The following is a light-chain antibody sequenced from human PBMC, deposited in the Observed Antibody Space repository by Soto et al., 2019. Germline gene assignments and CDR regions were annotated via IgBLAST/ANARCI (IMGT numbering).Light chain of an antibody. Sequence: EIVLTQSPGTLSLSPEERATLSCRASQSVSSSFLAWYQQKPGQAPRLLIYGASTRATGIPDRFSGSGSGTEFTLTISRLEPEDFAVYYCQQYDSSPWTFGQGTKVEIK. V-gene: IGKV3-20*01. CDR1: QSVSSSF. CDR2: GAS. CDR3: QQYDSSPWT. J-gene: IGKJ1*01.